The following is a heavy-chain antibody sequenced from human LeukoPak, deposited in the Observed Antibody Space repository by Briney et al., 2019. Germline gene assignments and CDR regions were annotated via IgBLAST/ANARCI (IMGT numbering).Heavy chain of an antibody. D-gene: IGHD3-3*01. CDR1: GYTFTDYY. CDR2: INAKSGDT. J-gene: IGHJ6*02. V-gene: IGHV1-2*06. Sequence: ASVKVSCKASGYTFTDYYVHWVRQAPGQGLEWMGRINAKSGDTNAAQRFQGRVTLTRVTSITTAYLELSRLRSDDTAVYYCARDELYNGYYSVKYHYNGMDVWGQGTTVTVSS. CDR3: ARDELYNGYYSVKYHYNGMDV.